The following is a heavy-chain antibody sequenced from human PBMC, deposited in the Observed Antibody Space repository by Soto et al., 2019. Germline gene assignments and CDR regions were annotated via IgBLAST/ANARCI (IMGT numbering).Heavy chain of an antibody. D-gene: IGHD2-21*02. CDR3: ARGIFYCGGDCYSNSVAPFDY. Sequence: PSETLSLTCAVYGGSFSGYYWSWIRQPSGKGLEWIGEINHSGSTNYNPSLKSRVTISVDTSKNQFSLKLSSVTAADTAVYYCARGIFYCGGDCYSNSVAPFDYWGQGTLVTVSS. CDR1: GGSFSGYY. V-gene: IGHV4-34*01. J-gene: IGHJ4*02. CDR2: INHSGST.